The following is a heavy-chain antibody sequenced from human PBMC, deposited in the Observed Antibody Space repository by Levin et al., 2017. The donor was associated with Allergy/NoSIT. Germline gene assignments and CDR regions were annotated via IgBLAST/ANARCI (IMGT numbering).Heavy chain of an antibody. D-gene: IGHD2-15*01. CDR3: GRGAGWWNY. J-gene: IGHJ4*02. CDR2: IKQDGSEK. CDR1: GFPFRNYW. V-gene: IGHV3-7*01. Sequence: LSLTCAASGFPFRNYWMSWVRQAPGKGLEWVASIKQDGSEKRYMDSVRGRFTISRDNAKNSLYLQMSSLRAADTAVYYCGRGAGWWNYWGQGTLVTVST.